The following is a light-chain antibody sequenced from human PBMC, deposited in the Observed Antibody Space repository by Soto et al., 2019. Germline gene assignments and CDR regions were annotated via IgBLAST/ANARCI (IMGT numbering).Light chain of an antibody. CDR3: AAWDGSLKGVV. V-gene: IGLV1-44*01. J-gene: IGLJ2*01. Sequence: QSVLTQPPSASGTPGQRVTISCSGSSSNIGRNTVNWYQQLPGTAPKLLIYNDYQRPSGVPGRFSGSKSGTSASLAISGLQSEDEADYYCAAWDGSLKGVVFGGGTKVTVL. CDR2: NDY. CDR1: SSNIGRNT.